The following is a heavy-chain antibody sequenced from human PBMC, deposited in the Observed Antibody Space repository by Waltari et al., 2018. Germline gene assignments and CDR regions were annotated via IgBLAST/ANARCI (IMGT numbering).Heavy chain of an antibody. CDR2: IYSGGST. D-gene: IGHD3-10*01. J-gene: IGHJ4*02. Sequence: EVQLVETGGGLIQPGGSLRLSCASSGFTVSSNYITWVRQAPGKGLEWVSFIYSGGSTYYADSVKGRFTISRDNSKNTLYLQMNSLRAEDTAVYYCARVSGPDYFDYWGQGTLVTVSS. CDR3: ARVSGPDYFDY. V-gene: IGHV3-53*02. CDR1: GFTVSSNY.